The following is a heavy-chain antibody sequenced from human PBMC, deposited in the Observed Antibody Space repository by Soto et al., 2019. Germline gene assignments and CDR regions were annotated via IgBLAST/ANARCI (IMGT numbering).Heavy chain of an antibody. V-gene: IGHV3-53*01. J-gene: IGHJ4*02. CDR3: ASAEGYSYTIDY. CDR1: GFTVSSNY. Sequence: GGSLRLSCAASGFTVSSNYMSWVRQAPGKGLEWVSVIYSGGSTYYADSVKGRFTISRDNSKNTLYLQMNSLRAEDTAVYYCASAEGYSYTIDYWGQGTLVTVSS. D-gene: IGHD5-18*01. CDR2: IYSGGST.